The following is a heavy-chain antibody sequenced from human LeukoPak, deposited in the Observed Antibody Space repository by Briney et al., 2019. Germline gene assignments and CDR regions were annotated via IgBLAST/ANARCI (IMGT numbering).Heavy chain of an antibody. J-gene: IGHJ4*02. CDR2: IYPGDSDT. V-gene: IGHV5-51*01. D-gene: IGHD2-15*01. CDR1: GYSFTSYW. Sequence: GVSLKISCKGSGYSFTSYWIGWVRQMPGKGLEWMGIIYPGDSDTRYSPSFQGQVSISADTSITTAYLQWSSLKASDTAIYYCAAVNAQGWYYFDYWGQGTLVTVSS. CDR3: AAVNAQGWYYFDY.